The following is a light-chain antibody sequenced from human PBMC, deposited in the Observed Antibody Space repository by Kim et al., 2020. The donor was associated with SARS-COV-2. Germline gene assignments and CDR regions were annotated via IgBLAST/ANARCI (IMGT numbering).Light chain of an antibody. V-gene: IGLV3-25*03. Sequence: SYELTQPPSVSVSPGQTARITCSGDALPKQYAYWYQQKPGQAPVLAIYKDSERPSGIPERFSGSSSGTTVTLTISGVQAEDEADYYCQSADSSGTYWVF. J-gene: IGLJ3*02. CDR2: KDS. CDR1: ALPKQY. CDR3: QSADSSGTYWV.